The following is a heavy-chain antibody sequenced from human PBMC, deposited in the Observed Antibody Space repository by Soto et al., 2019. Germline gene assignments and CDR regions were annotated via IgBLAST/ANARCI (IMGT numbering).Heavy chain of an antibody. V-gene: IGHV4-4*02. Sequence: QVQLQESCPGLVKPSGTLSLTCAVSGGSISSSNWCSWVRQPPGKGLAWIGEIYHSCSTNYNPSLKSRVTISVDEATDQFTLKLSSVNAAHTAVYYCARDYGDYDGYYYYGMHVWGQGTTVAVS. J-gene: IGHJ6*02. CDR1: GGSISSSNW. CDR2: IYHSCST. CDR3: ARDYGDYDGYYYYGMHV. D-gene: IGHD4-17*01.